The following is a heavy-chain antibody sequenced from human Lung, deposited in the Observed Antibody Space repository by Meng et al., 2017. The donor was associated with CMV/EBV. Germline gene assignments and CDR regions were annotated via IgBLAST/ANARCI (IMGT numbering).Heavy chain of an antibody. CDR3: ARDQVRAAAGIWEPDHAFDI. J-gene: IGHJ3*02. CDR2: IYYSGST. CDR1: GGSISSSSYY. V-gene: IGHV4-39*07. D-gene: IGHD6-13*01. Sequence: SXTLSLXCTVSGGSISSSSYYWGWIRQPPGKGLEWIGSIYYSGSTYYNPSLKSRVTISVDTSKNQFSLKLSSVTAADTAVYYCARDQVRAAAGIWEPDHAFDIWXQGTRVTVSS.